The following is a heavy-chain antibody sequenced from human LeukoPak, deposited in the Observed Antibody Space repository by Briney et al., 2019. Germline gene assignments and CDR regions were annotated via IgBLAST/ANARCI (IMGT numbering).Heavy chain of an antibody. V-gene: IGHV3-7*03. Sequence: GGSTRLSCAASGFTFSTFLISSVRQAPRKGLERVANIKQDGSEKYYVDSVKGRLTISRDNAKNSLYLQMNSLRVEDTAVYYCAVRYGSGTNRYLVYWGQGTLVTVSS. CDR1: GFTFSTFL. CDR2: IKQDGSEK. J-gene: IGHJ4*02. CDR3: AVRYGSGTNRYLVY. D-gene: IGHD3-10*01.